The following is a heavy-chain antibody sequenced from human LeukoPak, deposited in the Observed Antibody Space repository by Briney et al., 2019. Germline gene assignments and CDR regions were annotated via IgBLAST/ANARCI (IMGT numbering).Heavy chain of an antibody. CDR2: IYSTGST. V-gene: IGHV4-4*07. CDR3: ARGNYDAHGAFDI. J-gene: IGHJ3*02. Sequence: SETLSLTCTVSGGSISSYYWSWIRQPAGKGLEWIGRIYSTGSTDYNPSLESRLTMSLDASRNQFSLKLSSVTAADTAVYYCARGNYDAHGAFDIGGQGTMVTVSS. D-gene: IGHD3-3*01. CDR1: GGSISSYY.